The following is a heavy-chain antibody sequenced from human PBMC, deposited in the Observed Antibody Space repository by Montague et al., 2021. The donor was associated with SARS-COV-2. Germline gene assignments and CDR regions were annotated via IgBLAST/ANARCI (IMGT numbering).Heavy chain of an antibody. CDR1: GFTFDDYA. D-gene: IGHD5-18*01. CDR3: AKDINSDGEYYFDY. J-gene: IGHJ4*02. V-gene: IGHV3-9*01. CDR2: ISWNSGSI. Sequence: SLRLSCAASGFTFDDYAMHWVRQAPGKGLEWVSGISWNSGSIGYADSVKGRFTISRDNAKNSLYLQMNSLRAEDTALYYCAKDINSDGEYYFDYWGRGTLVTVSS.